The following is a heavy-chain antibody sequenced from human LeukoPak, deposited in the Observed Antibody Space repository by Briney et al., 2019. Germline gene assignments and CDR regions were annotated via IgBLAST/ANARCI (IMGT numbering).Heavy chain of an antibody. Sequence: SETLSLTCAVYGGSLIGYYWSSLRQPPGKGLEWIREINHSGSTNYNPSLKSRVTISVDTSKNQFSLKLSSVTAADTAVYYCARVLVLSVVRGGIWGAQYNWFDPWGQGTLVTVSS. CDR1: GGSLIGYY. V-gene: IGHV4-34*01. J-gene: IGHJ5*02. CDR2: INHSGST. D-gene: IGHD3-10*01. CDR3: ARVLVLSVVRGGIWGAQYNWFDP.